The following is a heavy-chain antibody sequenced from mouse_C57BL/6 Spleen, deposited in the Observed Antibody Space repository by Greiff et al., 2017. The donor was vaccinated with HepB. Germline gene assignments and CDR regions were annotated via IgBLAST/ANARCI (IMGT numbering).Heavy chain of an antibody. CDR3: ASPWDGAD. CDR2: INPSTGGT. CDR1: GYSFTGYY. V-gene: IGHV1-42*01. D-gene: IGHD4-1*01. Sequence: EVQLQQSGPELVKPGASVKISCKASGYSFTGYYMNWVKQSPEKSLEWIGEINPSTGGTTYNQKFKATATLTIDKSSSTANMQLKSLTADDSASYDCASPWDGADWGKGTLVTVSA. J-gene: IGHJ3*01.